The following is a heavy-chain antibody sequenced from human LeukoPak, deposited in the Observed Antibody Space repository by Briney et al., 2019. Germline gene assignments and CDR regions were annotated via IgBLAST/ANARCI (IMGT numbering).Heavy chain of an antibody. CDR1: GFTFSSYA. J-gene: IGHJ6*03. CDR2: ISGSGGST. D-gene: IGHD3-10*01. Sequence: GGSLRLSCAASGFTFSSYAMSWVRQAPGKGLEWVSAISGSGGSTYYADSVKGRFTISRDNSKNTLYVQMNSLRAEDTAVYYCAKEGGYYGSGSYRAYYYYYMDVWGKGTTVTISS. V-gene: IGHV3-23*01. CDR3: AKEGGYYGSGSYRAYYYYYMDV.